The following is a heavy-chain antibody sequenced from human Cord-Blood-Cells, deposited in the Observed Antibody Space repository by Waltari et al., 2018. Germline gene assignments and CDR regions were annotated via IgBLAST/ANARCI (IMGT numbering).Heavy chain of an antibody. J-gene: IGHJ4*02. CDR3: ARGGRGYSGYSYYFDY. D-gene: IGHD5-12*01. CDR1: GGSFSGYY. V-gene: IGHV4-34*01. Sequence: QVQLQQWGAGLWKPSETLSLTCAVYGGSFSGYYWSWIRQPPGKGLEWIGEINHSGSTNYNPSLKSRVTISVDTSKNQFSLKLSSVTAADTAVYYCARGGRGYSGYSYYFDYWGQGTLVTVSS. CDR2: INHSGST.